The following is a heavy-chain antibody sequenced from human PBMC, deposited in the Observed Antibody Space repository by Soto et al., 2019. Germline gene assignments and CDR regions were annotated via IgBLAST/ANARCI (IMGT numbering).Heavy chain of an antibody. CDR1: GFPFSSRA. CDR2: MSGSGTIT. CDR3: AEWARYCSGADCRA. D-gene: IGHD2-15*01. J-gene: IGHJ5*02. Sequence: EVQLLESGGGLVQPGGSLRLSCAASGFPFSSRAMSWVRQAPGKGLEWVSAMSGSGTITYYADPVKGRFTISRDTSKNTLYLQMNSLRADDTAVYYCAEWARYCSGADCRAWGQGTLVTVSS. V-gene: IGHV3-23*01.